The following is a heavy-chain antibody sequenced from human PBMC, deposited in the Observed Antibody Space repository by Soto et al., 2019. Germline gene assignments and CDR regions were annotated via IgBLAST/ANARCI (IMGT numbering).Heavy chain of an antibody. CDR2: IGVYKGNT. CDR1: GYTFTNYG. J-gene: IGHJ4*02. D-gene: IGHD5-18*01. V-gene: IGHV1-18*01. Sequence: QVQLVQSGAEVREPGASVKVSCKASGYTFTNYGVSWVRQAPGQGLEWMGWIGVYKGNTNYAQMLQGRVTLTTDTSTSTAYRELRSLRPDDTAVYYCAPHTLDTGLPSGYWGQGNLVTVSS. CDR3: APHTLDTGLPSGY.